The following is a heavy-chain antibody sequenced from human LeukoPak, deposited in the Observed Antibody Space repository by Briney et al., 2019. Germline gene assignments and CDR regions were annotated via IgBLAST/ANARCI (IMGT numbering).Heavy chain of an antibody. CDR1: GGSVTSTNY. CDR2: ISYSGTT. V-gene: IGHV4-4*02. D-gene: IGHD6-13*01. Sequence: PSGTLSLTCGVSGGSVTSTNYWTWVRQPPGKGLEWIGYISYSGTTNYNPSLKSRVTISVAPSKNQFSLKLRSVTAPDTAVYYCARDRGNYFDYWGQGTLVTVSS. CDR3: ARDRGNYFDY. J-gene: IGHJ4*02.